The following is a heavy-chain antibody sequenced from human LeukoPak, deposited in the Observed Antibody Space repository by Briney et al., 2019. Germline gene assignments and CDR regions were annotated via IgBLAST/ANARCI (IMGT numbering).Heavy chain of an antibody. Sequence: ASVKVSCKASGYIFITYGINWVRQAPGQGLEWMGRISAYNGNTNYAQKLQGRVTMTTDTSTSTAYMELRSLRSDDTAVYYCARPHSLGGSFYVFDYWGQGTLITVSS. V-gene: IGHV1-18*01. CDR1: GYIFITYG. CDR2: ISAYNGNT. J-gene: IGHJ4*02. D-gene: IGHD1-26*01. CDR3: ARPHSLGGSFYVFDY.